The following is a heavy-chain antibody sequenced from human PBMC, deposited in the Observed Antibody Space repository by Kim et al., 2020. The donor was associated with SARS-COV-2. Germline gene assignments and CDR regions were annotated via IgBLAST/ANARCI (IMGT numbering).Heavy chain of an antibody. V-gene: IGHV4-34*01. CDR1: GGSFSGYY. CDR3: ASRLTMVRPEGGYFDY. D-gene: IGHD3-10*01. CDR2: INHSGST. Sequence: SETLSLTCAVYGGSFSGYYWSWIRQPPGKGLEWIGEINHSGSTNYNPSLKSRVTISVDTSKNQFSLKLSSVTAADTAVYYCASRLTMVRPEGGYFDYWGQGTLVTVSS. J-gene: IGHJ4*02.